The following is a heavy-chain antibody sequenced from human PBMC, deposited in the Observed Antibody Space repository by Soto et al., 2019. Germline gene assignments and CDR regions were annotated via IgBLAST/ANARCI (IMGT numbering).Heavy chain of an antibody. J-gene: IGHJ6*02. CDR1: GDTFSSYA. CDR2: IIPIFGTA. V-gene: IGHV1-69*01. Sequence: QVQLVQSGAEVKKPGSSVKVSCKASGDTFSSYAISWVRQAPGQGLEWMGGIIPIFGTANYAQKFQGRVTITADESTSTAYMEFSSLRSEDTAVYYCARDGSGYRSTASPMDVWGQGTTVTVSS. CDR3: ARDGSGYRSTASPMDV. D-gene: IGHD3-22*01.